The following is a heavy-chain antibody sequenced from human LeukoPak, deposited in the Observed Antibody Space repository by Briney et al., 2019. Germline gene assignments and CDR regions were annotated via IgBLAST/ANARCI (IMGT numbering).Heavy chain of an antibody. CDR3: ARREGELRYFDWLTPRD. D-gene: IGHD3-9*01. Sequence: KPSETLSLTCAVYGGSFSGYYWSWIRQPPGKGLEWIGEINHSGSTNYNPSLKSRVIISVDKSKNQFSLKLYSVTAADTAVYYCARREGELRYFDWLTPRDWGQGTLVTVSS. CDR2: INHSGST. J-gene: IGHJ4*02. CDR1: GGSFSGYY. V-gene: IGHV4-34*01.